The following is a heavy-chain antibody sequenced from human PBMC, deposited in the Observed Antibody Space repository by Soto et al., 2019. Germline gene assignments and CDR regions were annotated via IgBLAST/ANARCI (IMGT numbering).Heavy chain of an antibody. CDR3: TAAXDFWSNHGXXXXXV. V-gene: IGHV1-69*05. CDR2: IIPIFGTA. Sequence: SVKVSCTASGGTFSSYAISWLREAPGQGLEWMGAIIPIFGTANYAQKFQERVTITRYISTSTAYMELSSLRSEDTAVYYCTAAXDFWSNHGXXXXXVWXQGTTVTVSS. J-gene: IGHJ6*02. D-gene: IGHD3-3*01. CDR1: GGTFSSYA.